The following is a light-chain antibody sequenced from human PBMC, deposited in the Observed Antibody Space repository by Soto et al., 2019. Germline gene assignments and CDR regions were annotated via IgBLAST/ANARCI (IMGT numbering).Light chain of an antibody. CDR2: DAS. CDR3: QQRSNWPPVT. V-gene: IGKV3-11*01. J-gene: IGKJ4*01. Sequence: EIVLTQSPATLSLSPGERATLSCRASQSVSSYLAWYQQKPGQAPRLLIYDASNRATGIPARFSGSGSGTDFTLTISSREPSDVSIYYCQQRSNWPPVTFGGGTKVEIK. CDR1: QSVSSY.